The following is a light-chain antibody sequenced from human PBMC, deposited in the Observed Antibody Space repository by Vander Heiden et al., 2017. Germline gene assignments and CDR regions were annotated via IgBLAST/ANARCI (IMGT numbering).Light chain of an antibody. J-gene: IGKJ5*01. CDR2: AAS. CDR1: QSISSY. V-gene: IGKV1-39*01. CDR3: QQSYSTPQA. Sequence: SSLSASVGDRVTITCRASQSISSYLNWYQQKPGKAPKLLIYAASSLQSGVPSRFSGSGSGTDFTLTISSLQPEDFATYYCQQSYSTPQAFGQGTRLEMK.